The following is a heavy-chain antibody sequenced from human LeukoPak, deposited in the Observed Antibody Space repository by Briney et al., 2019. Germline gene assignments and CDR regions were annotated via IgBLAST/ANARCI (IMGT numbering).Heavy chain of an antibody. J-gene: IGHJ5*01. CDR1: GFVFSASY. Sequence: GSLRLSCAASGFVFSASYMSWVRKAPGKGLEWVATIKPDGSEKYHVDSVSGRFTISRDNTNDSLFLQMNSLRVDDTAVYYCVRGGTYWTVSWGQGTLSTSP. CDR2: IKPDGSEK. V-gene: IGHV3-7*01. CDR3: VRGGTYWTVS.